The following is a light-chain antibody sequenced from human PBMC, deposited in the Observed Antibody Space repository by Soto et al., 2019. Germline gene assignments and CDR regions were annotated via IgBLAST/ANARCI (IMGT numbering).Light chain of an antibody. Sequence: QSVLTQPPSVSVAPGQKVTISCSGSNSNIENNDVSWYQQLPGTAPKLLIYDNNRRPSGIPDRFSGSKSGTSATLGITGLQTGDEADYYCGSWDSSLNAKIFGGGTKLTVL. CDR2: DNN. V-gene: IGLV1-51*01. CDR3: GSWDSSLNAKI. J-gene: IGLJ2*01. CDR1: NSNIENND.